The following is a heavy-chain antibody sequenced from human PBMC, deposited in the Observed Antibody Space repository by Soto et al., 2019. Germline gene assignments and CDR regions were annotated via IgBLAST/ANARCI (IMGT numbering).Heavy chain of an antibody. CDR3: AKHHPTGTELAH. V-gene: IGHV5-10-1*01. J-gene: IGHJ4*02. D-gene: IGHD1-1*01. Sequence: GESLKISCKGSGYTFTTYWISWVRQMPGKGLEWTGRIDPSDSYTNYSPSFQGHVTISADKSISTAYLQWSSLKASDTAMYYCAKHHPTGTELAHWGQGTLVTVSS. CDR1: GYTFTTYW. CDR2: IDPSDSYT.